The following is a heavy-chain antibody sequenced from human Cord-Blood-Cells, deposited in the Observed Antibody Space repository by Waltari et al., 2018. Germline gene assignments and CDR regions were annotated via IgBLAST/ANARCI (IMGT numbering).Heavy chain of an antibody. CDR2: ISSSSSYI. D-gene: IGHD1-26*01. Sequence: EVQLVESGGGLVKPGGSLRLSCAASGFTFSSYSMNWVRQAPGKGLGWVSSISSSSSYIYYEDSVKGRFTISRDNAKNSLYLQMNSLRAEDTAVYYCARDGTPGEWELLKWFDPWGQGTLVTVSS. CDR1: GFTFSSYS. V-gene: IGHV3-21*01. J-gene: IGHJ5*02. CDR3: ARDGTPGEWELLKWFDP.